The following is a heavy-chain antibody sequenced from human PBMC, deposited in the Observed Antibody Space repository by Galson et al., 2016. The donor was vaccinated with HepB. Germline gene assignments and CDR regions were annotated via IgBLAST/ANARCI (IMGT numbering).Heavy chain of an antibody. V-gene: IGHV3-33*01. CDR2: IWYDGGNK. CDR1: GFSFSTYG. Sequence: SLRLSCAASGFSFSTYGMHWVRQAPGKGLEWVTVIWYDGGNKYYADSVKGRFSISRDNSRNTLYLQMNSLRAEDTAVYYFARCLSRSTVTKGGMDVWGKGTTVSVSS. D-gene: IGHD4-17*01. J-gene: IGHJ6*04. CDR3: ARCLSRSTVTKGGMDV.